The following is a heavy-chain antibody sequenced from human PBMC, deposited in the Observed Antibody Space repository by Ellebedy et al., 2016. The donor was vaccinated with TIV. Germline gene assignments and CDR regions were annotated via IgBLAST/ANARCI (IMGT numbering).Heavy chain of an antibody. CDR3: ARASYDSSGTVNDY. CDR2: MNPNSGKT. Sequence: AASVKVSCKASGYTFTSYDINWVRQASGQGLEWMGWMNPNSGKTGYAQKFRGRVTMTRNTSISTAYMELNSLRSEDTAVYYCARASYDSSGTVNDYWGQGTLVTVSS. CDR1: GYTFTSYD. V-gene: IGHV1-8*01. D-gene: IGHD3-22*01. J-gene: IGHJ4*02.